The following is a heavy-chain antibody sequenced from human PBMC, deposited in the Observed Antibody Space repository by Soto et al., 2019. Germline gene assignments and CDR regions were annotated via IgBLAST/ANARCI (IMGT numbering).Heavy chain of an antibody. V-gene: IGHV1-69*01. CDR2: IIPIFGTA. D-gene: IGHD6-13*01. CDR1: GYRFTSFW. Sequence: KVCCTGSGYRFTSFWIGWVSKMPGKGLEWMGGIIPIFGTANYAQKFQGRVTITADESTSTAYMELSSLRSEDTAVYYCAKVERYSSSQPLIWGRGTLVTVSS. J-gene: IGHJ4*02. CDR3: AKVERYSSSQPLI.